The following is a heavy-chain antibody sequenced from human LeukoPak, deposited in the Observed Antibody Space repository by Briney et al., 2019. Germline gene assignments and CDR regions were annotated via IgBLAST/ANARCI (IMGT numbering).Heavy chain of an antibody. CDR3: ARVRGIMITFGGAAAFDP. J-gene: IGHJ5*02. Sequence: GASVKVSCKASGYTFTSYYMHWVRQAPGQGLEWMGIINPSGGSTSYAQKFQGRVTMTRDTSTSTVYMELSSLRSEDTAVYYCARVRGIMITFGGAAAFDPWGQGTLVTVSS. CDR1: GYTFTSYY. D-gene: IGHD3-16*01. V-gene: IGHV1-46*01. CDR2: INPSGGST.